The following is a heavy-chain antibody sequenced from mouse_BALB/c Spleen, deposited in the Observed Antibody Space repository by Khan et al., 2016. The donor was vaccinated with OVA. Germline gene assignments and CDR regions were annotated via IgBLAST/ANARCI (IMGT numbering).Heavy chain of an antibody. J-gene: IGHJ4*01. CDR3: ARSLYYSDSYAMDY. CDR2: ISSTGST. Sequence: EVQLQESGPGLVKPSQSLSLTCTVTGYSITSDYAWNWIRQFPGNKLEWMGYISSTGSTSYNPSLKSRISITRDTSKTQFFLHLNSVSTEDTATDYCARSLYYSDSYAMDYWGQGTSVTVSS. CDR1: GYSITSDYA. D-gene: IGHD2-13*01. V-gene: IGHV3-2*02.